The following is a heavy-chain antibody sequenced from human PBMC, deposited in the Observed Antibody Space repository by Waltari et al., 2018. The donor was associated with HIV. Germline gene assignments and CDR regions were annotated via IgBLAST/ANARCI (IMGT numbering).Heavy chain of an antibody. J-gene: IGHJ6*02. CDR2: IYPGDSAT. V-gene: IGHV5-51*03. Sequence: EVQLVQSGAEVKKPGESLKISCKGSGYTFTSYWIAWVCQMPGKGLEWMGIIYPGDSATRYSPSFQGQVTISADRSISTAYLQWSSLKASDTAMYYCARGWAAVRDYYGMDVWGQGTTVTVSS. CDR1: GYTFTSYW. CDR3: ARGWAAVRDYYGMDV. D-gene: IGHD6-6*01.